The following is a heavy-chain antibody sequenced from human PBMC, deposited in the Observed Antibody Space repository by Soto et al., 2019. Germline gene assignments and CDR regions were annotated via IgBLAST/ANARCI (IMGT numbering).Heavy chain of an antibody. CDR1: GYTFTGYN. CDR2: INPNSGAT. J-gene: IGHJ4*02. Sequence: QVQLVQSGAEVKKPGASVKVSCKASGYTFTGYNMHWVRQAPGQGLEWMGWINPNSGATDFAQKFQGRVTMTRDTSISTAYMGLSRLRSDDTAMYYCARVRVASGWYNSPDYWGQGTLVTVSS. CDR3: ARVRVASGWYNSPDY. V-gene: IGHV1-2*02. D-gene: IGHD6-19*01.